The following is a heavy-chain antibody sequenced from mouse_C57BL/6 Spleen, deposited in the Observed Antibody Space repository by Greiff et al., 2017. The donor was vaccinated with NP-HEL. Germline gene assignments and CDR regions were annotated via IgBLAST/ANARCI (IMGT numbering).Heavy chain of an antibody. Sequence: EVQGVESGPELVKPGASVKMSCKASGYTFTDDNMHWVKQSHGKSLEWIGYINPNNGGTSYNQKFKGKATLTVNKSSSTAYMELRSLTSEDSAVYYCARADWDAGAWFAYWGQGTLVTVSA. D-gene: IGHD4-1*01. CDR2: INPNNGGT. V-gene: IGHV1-22*01. CDR1: GYTFTDDN. CDR3: ARADWDAGAWFAY. J-gene: IGHJ3*01.